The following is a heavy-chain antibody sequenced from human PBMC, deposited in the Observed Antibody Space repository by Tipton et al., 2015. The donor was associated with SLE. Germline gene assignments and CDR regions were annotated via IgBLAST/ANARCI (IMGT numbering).Heavy chain of an antibody. J-gene: IGHJ4*02. CDR2: IYSGGST. CDR1: GFTVSSNY. D-gene: IGHD2-2*01. CDR3: ARDLAYCSSTSCFDYFDY. Sequence: AVSGFTVSSNYMSWVRQAPGKGLEWVSVIYSGGSTYYADSVKGRFTISRDNSKNTLYLQMNSLRAEDTAVYYCARDLAYCSSTSCFDYFDYWGQGTLVTVSS. V-gene: IGHV3-53*01.